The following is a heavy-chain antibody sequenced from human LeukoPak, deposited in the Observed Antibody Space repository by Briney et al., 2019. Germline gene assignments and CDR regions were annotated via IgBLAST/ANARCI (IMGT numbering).Heavy chain of an antibody. CDR3: ARAAIVGARHAFDI. CDR2: IYSGGST. D-gene: IGHD1-26*01. CDR1: GFTVSSNY. J-gene: IGHJ3*02. Sequence: PGGSLRLSCAASGFTVSSNYMSWVRQAPGKGLEWVSVIYSGGSTYYADSVKGRFTISRDNSKNTLYLQMNSLRAEDTAVYYCARAAIVGARHAFDIWGQGTMVTVSS. V-gene: IGHV3-53*01.